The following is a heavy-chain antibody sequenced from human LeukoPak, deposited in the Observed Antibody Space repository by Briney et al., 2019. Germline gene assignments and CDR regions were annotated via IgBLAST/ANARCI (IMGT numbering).Heavy chain of an antibody. Sequence: GGSLRLSCGASGFDFRTYWMTWVRQAPGKGLEWAATIKVDGSEEYYVDSVKGRFTVSRDNAKNSLYLQMNSLRAEDTAVYYCARNTAAIVLRYFYFYMDVWGRGTTVTVSS. V-gene: IGHV3-7*01. CDR2: IKVDGSEE. J-gene: IGHJ6*03. CDR1: GFDFRTYW. CDR3: ARNTAAIVLRYFYFYMDV. D-gene: IGHD2-2*02.